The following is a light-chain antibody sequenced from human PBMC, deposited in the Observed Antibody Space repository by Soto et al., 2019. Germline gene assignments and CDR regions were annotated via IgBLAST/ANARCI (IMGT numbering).Light chain of an antibody. CDR2: EVS. Sequence: QSALTQPASVSGSPGQSITISCTGTSSDIGAYTYVSWYQQYPGKAPKLMIYEVSNRPSGVSNRFSGSKSGNTASLTISGLQAEDEADYYCSSYTTTSTAVFGGGTQLTVL. CDR3: SSYTTTSTAV. CDR1: SSDIGAYTY. J-gene: IGLJ7*01. V-gene: IGLV2-14*01.